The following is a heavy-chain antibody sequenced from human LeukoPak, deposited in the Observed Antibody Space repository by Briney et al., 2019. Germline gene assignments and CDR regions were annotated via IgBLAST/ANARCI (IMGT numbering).Heavy chain of an antibody. CDR3: ARTMVATFSDALDI. CDR2: ISAYNGNT. J-gene: IGHJ3*02. V-gene: IGHV1-18*01. D-gene: IGHD5-12*01. Sequence: ASVTVSCKASGYTFTSSGISWVRQAPGQGLEWMGWISAYNGNTKYAQKFQGRVTMTTDTSTSTAYMELRSLRSDDTAVYYCARTMVATFSDALDIWGQGTMVIVSS. CDR1: GYTFTSSG.